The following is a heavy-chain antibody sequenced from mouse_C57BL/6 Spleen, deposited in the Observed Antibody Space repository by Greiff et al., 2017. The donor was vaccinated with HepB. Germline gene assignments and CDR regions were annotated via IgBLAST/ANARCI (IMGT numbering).Heavy chain of an antibody. D-gene: IGHD1-1*01. CDR1: GYTFTDYY. J-gene: IGHJ4*01. Sequence: VQLQQSGPELVKPGASVKISCKASGYTFTDYYMNWVKQSHGKSLEWIGDINPNNGGTSYNQKFKGKATLTVDKSSSTAYMELRSLTSEDSAVYYCANYYGGSYDLGGMDYWGQGTSVTVSS. CDR2: INPNNGGT. V-gene: IGHV1-26*01. CDR3: ANYYGGSYDLGGMDY.